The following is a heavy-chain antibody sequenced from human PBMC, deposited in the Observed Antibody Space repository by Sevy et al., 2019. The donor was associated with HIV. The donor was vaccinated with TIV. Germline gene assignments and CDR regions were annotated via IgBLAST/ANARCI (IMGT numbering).Heavy chain of an antibody. J-gene: IGHJ4*02. CDR2: INPNSGGT. CDR1: GYTFTGYY. Sequence: ASVKVSCKASGYTFTGYYMHWVRQAPGQGLEWMGRINPNSGGTNYAQKFQARVTMTRDTSIGTAYMELSRLRSDDTAVYYCARDSSSSSDFDYWGQGTLVTISS. D-gene: IGHD6-6*01. CDR3: ARDSSSSSDFDY. V-gene: IGHV1-2*06.